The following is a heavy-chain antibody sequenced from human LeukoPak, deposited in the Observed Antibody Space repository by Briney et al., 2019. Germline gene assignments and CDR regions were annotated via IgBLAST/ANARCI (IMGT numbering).Heavy chain of an antibody. J-gene: IGHJ4*02. CDR2: IYAGGTT. V-gene: IGHV3-53*05. CDR3: ATNGYSGTYNRYFDS. Sequence: PGGSLRLSCAASGFTVSSSYMSWVRQAPGKGLEWVSVIYAGGTTYYPDSVKGRFTISRDNSKNTLYLRMDSLRSEDTAVYYCATNGYSGTYNRYFDSWGQGTLVTVSS. D-gene: IGHD1-26*01. CDR1: GFTVSSSY.